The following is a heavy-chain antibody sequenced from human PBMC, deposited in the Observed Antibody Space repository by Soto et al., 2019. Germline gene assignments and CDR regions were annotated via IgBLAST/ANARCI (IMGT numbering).Heavy chain of an antibody. Sequence: QMQLVQAGAEVKNPGSSVRVSCMASGGTLRSHAINWVRQAPGNWLEWMGGIIPIFGSPNYAQKFQGRGTITADESSITAYMELSSLRSEDTAVYYCAGTVERPYYHGMEVWGQGTTVTVS. CDR3: AGTVERPYYHGMEV. CDR2: IIPIFGSP. J-gene: IGHJ6*02. D-gene: IGHD4-4*01. V-gene: IGHV1-69*01. CDR1: GGTLRSHA.